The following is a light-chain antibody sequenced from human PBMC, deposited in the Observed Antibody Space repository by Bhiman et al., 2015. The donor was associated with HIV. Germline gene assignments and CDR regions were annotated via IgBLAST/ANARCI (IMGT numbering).Light chain of an antibody. CDR2: SNN. CDR3: GTWDNSLSAFYV. V-gene: IGLV1-44*01. CDR1: SSNIGSNT. J-gene: IGLJ1*01. Sequence: SILTQPRSASGTPGQRVTISCSGSSSNIGSNTGNWYQQVPGTAPKLLIYSNNERPSGVPDRFSGSKSGTSATLDITGLQTGDEAEYYCGTWDNSLSAFYVFGTGTKVTVL.